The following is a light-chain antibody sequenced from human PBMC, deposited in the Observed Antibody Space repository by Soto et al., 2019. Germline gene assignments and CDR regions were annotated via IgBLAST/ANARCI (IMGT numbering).Light chain of an antibody. V-gene: IGLV2-23*01. CDR2: EAS. J-gene: IGLJ2*01. CDR3: CSYTGSLTLV. Sequence: QSALTQPASVSGSPGQSITISCTGTSSDVGSYSLVSWYQQHPGKAPRLIIYEASKRPSGVSNRFSASKSGNTASLTISGLLPEDEADYYCCSYTGSLTLVFGGGTKLTV. CDR1: SSDVGSYSL.